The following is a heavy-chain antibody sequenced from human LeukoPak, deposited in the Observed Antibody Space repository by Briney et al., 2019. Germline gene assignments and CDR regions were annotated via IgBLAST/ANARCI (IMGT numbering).Heavy chain of an antibody. Sequence: ASVKVSCKASGYTFTSYYMHWVRQAPGQGLEWMGIINPSGGSTSYAQKFQGRVTMTRDTSTSTVYMELSSLRSEDTAVYYCARDSRVRGAVAGPFDYWGQGTLVTVSS. V-gene: IGHV1-46*01. CDR1: GYTFTSYY. J-gene: IGHJ4*02. D-gene: IGHD6-19*01. CDR2: INPSGGST. CDR3: ARDSRVRGAVAGPFDY.